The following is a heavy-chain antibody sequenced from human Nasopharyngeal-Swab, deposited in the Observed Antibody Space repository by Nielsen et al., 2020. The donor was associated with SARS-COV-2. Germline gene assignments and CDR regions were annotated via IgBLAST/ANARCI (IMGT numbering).Heavy chain of an antibody. D-gene: IGHD2-15*01. J-gene: IGHJ4*02. CDR2: ISSNGGST. Sequence: GESLKISCSASGFTFSSYTMHWVRQAPGKGLEHVSAISSNGGSTYYADSVKGRFTISRDNSKNTLNLQMSSLRAEDTAVYYCVKDRGAHSVVVVAASRGQGTLVTVSS. CDR3: VKDRGAHSVVVVAAS. V-gene: IGHV3-64D*06. CDR1: GFTFSSYT.